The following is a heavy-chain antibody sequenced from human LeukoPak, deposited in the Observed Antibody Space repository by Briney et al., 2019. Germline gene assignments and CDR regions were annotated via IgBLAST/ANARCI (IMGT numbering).Heavy chain of an antibody. CDR1: GGSISSSSDY. V-gene: IGHV4-39*07. Sequence: SETLSLTCTVSGGSISSSSDYWGWIRQAPGKGLEWIGSIYYHENTYYNSSLKSRVTISVDTSKNQFSLKLNSVTAADTAVYYCASGAIFGVVNALIPFDYWGQGTLVTVSS. D-gene: IGHD3-3*01. J-gene: IGHJ4*02. CDR2: IYYHENT. CDR3: ASGAIFGVVNALIPFDY.